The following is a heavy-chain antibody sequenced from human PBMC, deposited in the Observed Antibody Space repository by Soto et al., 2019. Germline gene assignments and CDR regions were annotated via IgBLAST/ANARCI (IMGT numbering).Heavy chain of an antibody. CDR2: IRNGGEST. CDR1: GFTISSFA. V-gene: IGHV3-23*01. Sequence: GGSLRLSCAASGFTISSFAMNWVRQAPGKGLEWISMIRNGGESTYYADSVNGRFTISRDNSKNTLYLQMNSLRVEDTAVYYCAKDGGDSSGYPILDQWGQGTLVTVSS. J-gene: IGHJ1*01. D-gene: IGHD3-22*01. CDR3: AKDGGDSSGYPILDQ.